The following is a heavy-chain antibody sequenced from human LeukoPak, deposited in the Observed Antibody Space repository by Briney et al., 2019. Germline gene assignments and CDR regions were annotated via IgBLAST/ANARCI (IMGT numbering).Heavy chain of an antibody. Sequence: GGSLRLSCAASGFTFSNYWMTWVRQAPGKGLEWVANIKQDGSEKYYVDSVRGRFTISRDNAKNSPDLQMNSLRAEDTAVYYCARYSGSYHGFDYCGQGTLVTVSS. CDR3: ARYSGSYHGFDY. D-gene: IGHD1-26*01. V-gene: IGHV3-7*04. CDR1: GFTFSNYW. J-gene: IGHJ4*02. CDR2: IKQDGSEK.